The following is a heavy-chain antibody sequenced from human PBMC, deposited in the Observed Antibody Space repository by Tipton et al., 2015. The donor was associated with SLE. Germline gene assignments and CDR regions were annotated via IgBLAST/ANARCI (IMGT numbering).Heavy chain of an antibody. CDR1: GGSISSQY. V-gene: IGHV4-59*11. CDR3: ARLPDYFDH. Sequence: TLSLTCTVSGGSISSQYWSWIRQPPGKGLEWIGYIYYSGNTHYNPSLQSRVTISVDTSKNQFSLKLRSVTAADTAVYYCARLPDYFDHWGQGALVTVSS. J-gene: IGHJ4*02. CDR2: IYYSGNT.